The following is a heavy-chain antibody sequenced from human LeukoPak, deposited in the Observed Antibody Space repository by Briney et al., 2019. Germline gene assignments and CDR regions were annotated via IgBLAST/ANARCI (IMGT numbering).Heavy chain of an antibody. CDR2: IYYSGST. V-gene: IGHV4-59*01. D-gene: IGHD2-8*01. CDR3: ARMGVYYYYYYMDV. CDR1: GGSISSYY. J-gene: IGHJ6*03. Sequence: SETLSLTCTVSGGSISSYYWSWIRQPPGKGLEWIGYIYYSGSTNYNPSLKSRVTISVGTSKNQFSLKLSSVTAADTAVYYCARMGVYYYYYYMDVWGKGTTVTVSS.